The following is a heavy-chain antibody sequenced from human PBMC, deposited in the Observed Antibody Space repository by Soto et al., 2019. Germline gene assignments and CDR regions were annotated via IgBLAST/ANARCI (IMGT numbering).Heavy chain of an antibody. V-gene: IGHV1-2*02. J-gene: IGHJ5*01. CDR3: ARPFCRSTRCHKWFDC. D-gene: IGHD2-2*01. CDR1: GYILTGYY. CDR2: INPNSGDT. Sequence: ASVKLACKASGYILTGYYINWVRQAPGQGLEWMGWINPNSGDTSFLQKFQGRVSMTTDTSINTAYMELSRVTSDDTAVYYCARPFCRSTRCHKWFDCWGQ.